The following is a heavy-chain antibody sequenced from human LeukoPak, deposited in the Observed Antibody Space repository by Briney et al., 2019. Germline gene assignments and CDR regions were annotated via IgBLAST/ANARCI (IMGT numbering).Heavy chain of an antibody. J-gene: IGHJ6*03. CDR3: ARANDILTGYNYYYYYMDV. D-gene: IGHD3-9*01. CDR1: GGTFTSYD. CDR2: MNPNSGNT. V-gene: IGHV1-8*03. Sequence: ASVKVSCKASGGTFTSYDINWVRQATGQGLEWMGWMNPNSGNTGYAQKFQGRVTITRNTSISTAYMELSSLRSEDTAVYYCARANDILTGYNYYYYYMDVWGKGTTVTVSS.